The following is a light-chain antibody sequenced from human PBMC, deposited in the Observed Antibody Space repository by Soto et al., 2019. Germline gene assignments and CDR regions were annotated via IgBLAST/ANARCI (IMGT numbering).Light chain of an antibody. J-gene: IGKJ1*01. Sequence: DIQMTQSPSTLSASVGDRVTITCRASQSISSWLAWYQRKPGKAPKLLIYDASSLESGVPSRFSGSGSRTEFTLTISSLQSDDFASYYCQQYNSYPWTFGQGTKVDIK. CDR3: QQYNSYPWT. V-gene: IGKV1-5*01. CDR2: DAS. CDR1: QSISSW.